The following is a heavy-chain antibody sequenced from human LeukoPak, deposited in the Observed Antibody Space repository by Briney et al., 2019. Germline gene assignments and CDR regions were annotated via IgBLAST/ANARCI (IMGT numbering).Heavy chain of an antibody. CDR1: AFTFRSYA. CDR2: ISGSGIST. D-gene: IGHD2-2*01. Sequence: PGGSLRLSCAASAFTFRSYAMNWVRQAPGKGLEWVSSISGSGISTFYADSVKGRLTISRDNSKNTVYLQMNRLRAEDTAVYYCAKEASASAADYWGQGTLSTVSS. CDR3: AKEASASAADY. V-gene: IGHV3-23*01. J-gene: IGHJ4*02.